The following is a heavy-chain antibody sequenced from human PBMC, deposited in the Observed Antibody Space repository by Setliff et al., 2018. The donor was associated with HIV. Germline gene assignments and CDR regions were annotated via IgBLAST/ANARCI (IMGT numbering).Heavy chain of an antibody. CDR1: GYIFTTHY. J-gene: IGHJ4*02. V-gene: IGHV1-46*01. D-gene: IGHD3-22*01. CDR3: ARGVRVDESRGYYYPLMY. CDR2: SNPSSRTT. Sequence: ASVKVSCKSSGYIFTTHYIHWVRQAPGQGIEWMGMSNPSSRTTIYAQKFRGRMTLTKDKSTTTVYMELSSLRSDDTAVYYCARGVRVDESRGYYYPLMYWGQGTLVTVSS.